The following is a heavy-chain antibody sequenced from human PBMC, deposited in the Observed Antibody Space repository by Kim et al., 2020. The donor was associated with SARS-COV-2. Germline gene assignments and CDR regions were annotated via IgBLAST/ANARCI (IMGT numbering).Heavy chain of an antibody. CDR3: ASQLDYWYFDL. J-gene: IGHJ2*01. D-gene: IGHD6-6*01. V-gene: IGHV4-59*08. CDR2: T. Sequence: TNYNPPHESRVTISVDTSKNQFSLNLSSVTAADTAVYYCASQLDYWYFDLWGRGTLVTVSS.